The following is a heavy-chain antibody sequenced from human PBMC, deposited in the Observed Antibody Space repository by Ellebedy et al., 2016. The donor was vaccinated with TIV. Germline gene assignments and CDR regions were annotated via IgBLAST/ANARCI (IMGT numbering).Heavy chain of an antibody. CDR2: TYYRSKWYT. Sequence: MPSETLSLTCAIPGDSVSSISSAWNWIRQSPSRGLEWLGRTYYRSKWYTDSAVSVKSRIIINPDTPKNQVSLQLNSVTPEDTAVYNCARSSRTITIFGVVSEQFDPWGQGTLVIVSS. CDR1: GDSVSSISSA. J-gene: IGHJ5*02. V-gene: IGHV6-1*01. D-gene: IGHD3-3*01. CDR3: ARSSRTITIFGVVSEQFDP.